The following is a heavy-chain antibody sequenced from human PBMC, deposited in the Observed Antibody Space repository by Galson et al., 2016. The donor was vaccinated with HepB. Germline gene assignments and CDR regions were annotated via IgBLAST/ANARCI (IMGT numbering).Heavy chain of an antibody. D-gene: IGHD2-21*02. CDR3: VKDRAYCGGDCYSSLDY. CDR2: ISSNGGRT. J-gene: IGHJ4*02. V-gene: IGHV3-64D*08. CDR1: GFTFSSSW. Sequence: SLRLSCAASGFTFSSSWMHWVRQAPGKGLEYVSAISSNGGRTYYADSVKSRFTISRDNSKNNVYLQMRSLRAEDTAVYYCVKDRAYCGGDCYSSLDYWGQGTQVTVSS.